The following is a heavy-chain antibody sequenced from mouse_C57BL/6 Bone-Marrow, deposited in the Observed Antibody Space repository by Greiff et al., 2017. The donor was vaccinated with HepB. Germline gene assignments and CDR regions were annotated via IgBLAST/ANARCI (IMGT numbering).Heavy chain of an antibody. CDR1: GYTLTTYP. D-gene: IGHD1-1*01. J-gene: IGHJ3*01. CDR3: ARRVLRYPAWFAY. V-gene: IGHV1-47*01. CDR2: FHPYNDDT. Sequence: VQRVESGAELVKPGASVKMSCKASGYTLTTYPIEWMKQNHGKSLEWIGNFHPYNDDTKYNEKFKGKATLTVEKSSSTVYLELSRLTSDDSAVYYCARRVLRYPAWFAYWGQGTLVTVSA.